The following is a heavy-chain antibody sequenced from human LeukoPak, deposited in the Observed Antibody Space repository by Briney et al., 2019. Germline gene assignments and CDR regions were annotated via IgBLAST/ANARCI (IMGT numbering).Heavy chain of an antibody. Sequence: ASVKVSCKASGYTSTGYYMHWVRQAPGQGLEWMGRINPNSGGTNYAQKFQGRVTMTRDTSISTAYMELSRLRSDDTAVYYCARDRGYCSSTSCPRGYFQHWGQGTLVTVSS. CDR2: INPNSGGT. D-gene: IGHD2-2*01. J-gene: IGHJ1*01. V-gene: IGHV1-2*06. CDR3: ARDRGYCSSTSCPRGYFQH. CDR1: GYTSTGYY.